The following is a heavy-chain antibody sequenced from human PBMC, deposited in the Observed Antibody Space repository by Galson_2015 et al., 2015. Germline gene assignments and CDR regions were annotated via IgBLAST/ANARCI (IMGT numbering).Heavy chain of an antibody. Sequence: SLRLSCAASGFSFSSYVMSWVRQAPGKGLEWVSGISGSGDGTYYADSVKGRFTISRDNSKNTLYLQMNSLRAEDTAVYYCAKDGTKWLQQYGEYYFDYWGQGTLVTVSS. CDR2: ISGSGDGT. V-gene: IGHV3-23*01. J-gene: IGHJ4*02. D-gene: IGHD5-24*01. CDR1: GFSFSSYV. CDR3: AKDGTKWLQQYGEYYFDY.